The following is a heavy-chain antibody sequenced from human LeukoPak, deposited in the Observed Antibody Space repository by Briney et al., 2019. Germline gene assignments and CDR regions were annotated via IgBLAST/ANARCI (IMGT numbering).Heavy chain of an antibody. CDR2: ISGSAGST. D-gene: IGHD3-10*01. J-gene: IGHJ4*02. CDR1: GFPFNTYA. Sequence: PGGSLRLSCAASGFPFNTYAMNWVRQAPGKGLEWVSAISGSAGSTYYADSVKGRFTISRDNSKNTLYLQMNSLRAEDTAVYYCAKDYYGSGSYYKSAFDYWGQGTLVTVSS. V-gene: IGHV3-23*01. CDR3: AKDYYGSGSYYKSAFDY.